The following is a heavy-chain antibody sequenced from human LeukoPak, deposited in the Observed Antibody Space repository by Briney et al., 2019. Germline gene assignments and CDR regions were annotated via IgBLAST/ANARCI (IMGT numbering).Heavy chain of an antibody. D-gene: IGHD2-2*01. V-gene: IGHV3-33*01. Sequence: PGRSLRLSCAASGLTFSSYGMHWVRQAPGKGLEWVAVIWYDGSNKYYADSVKGRFTISRDNSKNTLYLQMNSLRAEDTAVYYCARAISCCRLMDVWGQGTTVTVSS. J-gene: IGHJ6*02. CDR1: GLTFSSYG. CDR3: ARAISCCRLMDV. CDR2: IWYDGSNK.